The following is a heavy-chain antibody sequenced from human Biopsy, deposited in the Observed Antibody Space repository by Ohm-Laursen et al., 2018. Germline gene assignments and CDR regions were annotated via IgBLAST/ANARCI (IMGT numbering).Heavy chain of an antibody. V-gene: IGHV1-24*01. J-gene: IGHJ4*02. CDR1: GYTLNELS. D-gene: IGHD3-9*01. CDR3: AIDGNDFLTDYLKIDQ. CDR2: FAPENGKT. Sequence: ATVKISCKVSGYTLNELSMHWVRQVPGKGLEWMGGFAPENGKTVHAQNFQARVSLTEDTSTDTAYMELRSLRSEDTAVYYCAIDGNDFLTDYLKIDQWGQGTLVTVSS.